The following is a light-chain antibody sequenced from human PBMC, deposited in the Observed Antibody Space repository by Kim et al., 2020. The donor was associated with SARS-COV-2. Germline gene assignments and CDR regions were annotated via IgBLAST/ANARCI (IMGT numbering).Light chain of an antibody. CDR1: NSNLGNNV. V-gene: IGLV1-44*01. CDR3: AVWDDSLNGPL. Sequence: GQRVTISCSGTNSNLGNNVANWYQQLPGAAPKLLIYADYQRPSGVPARFSGSKSGTSASLAIDGLQSEDEADYYCAVWDDSLNGPLFGGGTQLTVL. J-gene: IGLJ3*02. CDR2: ADY.